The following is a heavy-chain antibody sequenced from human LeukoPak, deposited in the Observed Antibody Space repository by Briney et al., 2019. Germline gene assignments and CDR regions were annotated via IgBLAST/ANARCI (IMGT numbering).Heavy chain of an antibody. Sequence: GGSLRLSCAASGFTVSSNYMSWVRQAPGKGLEWVSVIYSGGSTYYADSVKGRFTIPRDNSKNTLYLQMNSLRAEDTAVYYCARGPSKLGYYYYGMDVWGQGTTVTVSS. CDR1: GFTVSSNY. V-gene: IGHV3-66*01. CDR3: ARGPSKLGYYYYGMDV. CDR2: IYSGGST. D-gene: IGHD3-16*01. J-gene: IGHJ6*02.